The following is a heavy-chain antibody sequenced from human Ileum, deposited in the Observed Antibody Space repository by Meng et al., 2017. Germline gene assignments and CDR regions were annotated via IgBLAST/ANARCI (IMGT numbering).Heavy chain of an antibody. V-gene: IGHV4-34*01. CDR1: GGPLSGYY. D-gene: IGHD3-3*01. Sequence: VQLQQWGAGLLKHPETLSPTCAVFGGPLSGYYCNWFRQPPGKGLEWIGGSDHFGNTIHNPSLKGRLTISVDTSKNQISLRLTSVIAADTAVYYCVYFWSGYFTSGQGTLVTVSS. J-gene: IGHJ5*02. CDR3: VYFWSGYFT. CDR2: SDHFGNT.